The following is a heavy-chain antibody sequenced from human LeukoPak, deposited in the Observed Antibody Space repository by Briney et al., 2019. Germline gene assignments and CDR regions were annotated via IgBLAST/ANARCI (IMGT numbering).Heavy chain of an antibody. Sequence: GGSLRLTCAASGFTFSRYAMSWVRQAPGKGLEWVSSITSSGGSTYYAGSVKGQFTISRDNSKNTVYLQMNSLRAEDTAVYYCAKDRPNYYDSSGHYYRRNGDYWGQGTLVTVSS. V-gene: IGHV3-23*01. CDR2: ITSSGGST. CDR1: GFTFSRYA. CDR3: AKDRPNYYDSSGHYYRRNGDY. J-gene: IGHJ4*02. D-gene: IGHD3-22*01.